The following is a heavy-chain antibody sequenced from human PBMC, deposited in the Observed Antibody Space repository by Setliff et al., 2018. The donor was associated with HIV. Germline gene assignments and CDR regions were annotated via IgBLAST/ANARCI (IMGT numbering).Heavy chain of an antibody. CDR2: ISPSSTII. D-gene: IGHD2-15*01. J-gene: IGHJ4*02. V-gene: IGHV3-48*01. Sequence: GGSLRLSCVASGFTFSSYSMNWVRQAPGKGLEWVSYISPSSTIIYYPDSVKGRFTTSRDNARNSLYLEMNSLRADDTAVYYCARDFCGSSCSSGYGYFDHWGQGTLVTVSS. CDR3: ARDFCGSSCSSGYGYFDH. CDR1: GFTFSSYS.